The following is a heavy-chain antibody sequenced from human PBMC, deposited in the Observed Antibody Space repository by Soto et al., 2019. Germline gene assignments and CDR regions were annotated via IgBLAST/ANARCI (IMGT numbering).Heavy chain of an antibody. V-gene: IGHV4-59*01. CDR2: IYYSGST. J-gene: IGHJ6*03. CDR1: GGSISSYY. CDR3: ASLLIGYCFGPDMDV. Sequence: SETLSLTCTVSGGSISSYYWSWIRQPPGKGLEWIGYIYYSGSTNYNPSLKSRVTISVDTSKNQFSLKLSSVTAADKAVYYCASLLIGYCFGPDMDVWGKLTTVPVSS. D-gene: IGHD2-15*01.